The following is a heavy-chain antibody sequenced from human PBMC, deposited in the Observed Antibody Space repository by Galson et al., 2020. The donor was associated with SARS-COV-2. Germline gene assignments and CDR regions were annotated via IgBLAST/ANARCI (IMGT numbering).Heavy chain of an antibody. Sequence: SVKVSCQASGGTFSSYAISWVRQAPGQGLEWMGGIIPIFGTANYAQKFQGRVTITADESTSTAYMELSSLRSEDTAVYYCARAGWIYCSSSSCCTGYYYDYMDVWGKGTTVTVSS. D-gene: IGHD2-2*02. CDR2: IIPIFGTA. CDR1: GGTFSSYA. CDR3: ARAGWIYCSSSSCCTGYYYDYMDV. J-gene: IGHJ6*03. V-gene: IGHV1-69*13.